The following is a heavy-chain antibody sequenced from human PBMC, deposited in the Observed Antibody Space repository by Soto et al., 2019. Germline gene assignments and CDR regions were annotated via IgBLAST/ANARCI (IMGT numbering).Heavy chain of an antibody. V-gene: IGHV4-59*01. CDR1: GGSISSYY. Sequence: QVQLQESGPGLVKPSETLSLTCTVSGGSISSYYWSWIRQPPGKGLEWIGYIYYSGSTNYNPSLKSRVAISVDTSKNQFSLKLSSVTAADTAVYYWARDSYYDRYFDLWGRGTLVTVSS. CDR3: ARDSYYDRYFDL. CDR2: IYYSGST. J-gene: IGHJ2*01. D-gene: IGHD3-22*01.